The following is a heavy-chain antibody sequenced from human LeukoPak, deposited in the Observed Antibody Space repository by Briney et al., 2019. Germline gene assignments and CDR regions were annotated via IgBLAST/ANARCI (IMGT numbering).Heavy chain of an antibody. D-gene: IGHD6-13*01. J-gene: IGHJ4*02. CDR2: IYYSGST. Sequence: SETLSLTCTVSGGSISSSSYYWGWIPQPPGKGLEWIGSIYYSGSTYYNPSLKSRVSISIDTSKNQFSLNLSSVTAADTAVYYCARRAAGTFDYWGQGTLVTVSS. CDR3: ARRAAGTFDY. CDR1: GGSISSSSYY. V-gene: IGHV4-39*01.